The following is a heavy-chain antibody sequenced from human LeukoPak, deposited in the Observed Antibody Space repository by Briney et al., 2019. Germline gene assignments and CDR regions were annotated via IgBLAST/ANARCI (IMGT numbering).Heavy chain of an antibody. J-gene: IGHJ4*02. Sequence: KPSETLSLTCTVSGGSISNSNYYWGWIRQPPGKGLEWIGGAYYSGTTYYSPSLKSRVTISVDTSRNHFSLNLNSVTAADTAVYYCVRDYSNFVQGDWGQGTLVTVSS. CDR3: VRDYSNFVQGD. D-gene: IGHD4-11*01. V-gene: IGHV4-39*02. CDR1: GGSISNSNYY. CDR2: AYYSGTT.